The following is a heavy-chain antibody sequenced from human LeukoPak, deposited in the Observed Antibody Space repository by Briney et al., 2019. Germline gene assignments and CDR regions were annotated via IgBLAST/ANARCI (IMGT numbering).Heavy chain of an antibody. J-gene: IGHJ3*02. Sequence: ASVKVSCKASGYTFTNYGISWVRQAPGQGLEWMGWISPYNGNTNYAQNLQGRVTMTTDTSTTTAYMEVRNLRSDDTAVYYCARKDVFDMWGQGTMVTVSS. V-gene: IGHV1-18*01. CDR3: ARKDVFDM. CDR2: ISPYNGNT. CDR1: GYTFTNYG.